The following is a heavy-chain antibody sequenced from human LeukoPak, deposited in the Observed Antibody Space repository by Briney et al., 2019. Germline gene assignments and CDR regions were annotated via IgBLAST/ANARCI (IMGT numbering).Heavy chain of an antibody. D-gene: IGHD3-10*01. CDR3: ARVTYGGPDWYFDL. CDR1: GGTFTNYA. Sequence: ASVKVSCKASGGTFTNYAFNWVRQAPGQGLEWMGRIIPILDLAKYSQKFQGKVTITADKSTSTVYMELSSLRSEDTAVYYCARVTYGGPDWYFDLWGRGTLVTVSS. V-gene: IGHV1-69*04. J-gene: IGHJ2*01. CDR2: IIPILDLA.